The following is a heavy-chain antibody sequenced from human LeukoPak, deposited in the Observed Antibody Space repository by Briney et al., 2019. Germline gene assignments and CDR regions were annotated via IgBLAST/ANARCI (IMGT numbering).Heavy chain of an antibody. CDR1: GFTVSSNY. CDR3: ACRIFNAFDI. V-gene: IGHV3-11*01. Sequence: PGGSLRLSCAASGFTVSSNYMSWIRQAPGKGLEWVSYISSSGSTIYYADSVKGRFTISRDNAKNSLYLQMNSLRAEDTAVYYCACRIFNAFDIWGQGTMVTVSS. CDR2: ISSSGSTI. J-gene: IGHJ3*02. D-gene: IGHD2-15*01.